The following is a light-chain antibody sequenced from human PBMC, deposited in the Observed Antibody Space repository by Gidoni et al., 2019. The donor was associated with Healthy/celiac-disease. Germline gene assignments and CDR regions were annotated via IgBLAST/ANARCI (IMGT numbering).Light chain of an antibody. CDR3: QQYGSSPYT. Sequence: IVLTQSPGTLSLSSGERATLSCRASQSVSSSYLAWYQQKPGQAPRLLIYGASSRATGIPDRCSGSGSGTDFTLTISRLEPEDFAVYYCQQYGSSPYTFGQGTKLEIK. V-gene: IGKV3-20*01. CDR1: QSVSSSY. CDR2: GAS. J-gene: IGKJ2*01.